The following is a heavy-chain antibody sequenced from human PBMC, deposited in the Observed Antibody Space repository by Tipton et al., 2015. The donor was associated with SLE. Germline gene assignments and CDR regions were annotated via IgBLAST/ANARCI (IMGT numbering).Heavy chain of an antibody. V-gene: IGHV4-39*07. CDR2: IYYSGST. D-gene: IGHD3-9*01. J-gene: IGHJ1*01. CDR3: ARAAGYYSSFFQH. CDR1: GGSISSSSYY. Sequence: TLSLTCTVSGGSISSSSYYWGWIRQPPGKGLEWIGSIYYSGSTYYNPSLKSRVTISVDTSKNQFSLKLSSLTAADTAVYYCARAAGYYSSFFQHWGQGTLVTVS.